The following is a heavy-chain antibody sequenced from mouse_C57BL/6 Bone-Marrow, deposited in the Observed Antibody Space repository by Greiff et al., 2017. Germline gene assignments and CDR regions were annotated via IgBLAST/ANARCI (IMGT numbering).Heavy chain of an antibody. CDR2: IYPGSGNT. J-gene: IGHJ2*01. CDR3: ARSRIYYYGDY. V-gene: IGHV1-76*01. Sequence: VKLMESGAELVRPGASVKLSCKASGYTFTDYYINWVKQRPGQGLEWIARIYPGSGNTYYNEKFKGKATLTAEKSSSTAYMQLSSLTSEDSAVYFCARSRIYYYGDYWGQGTTLTVSS. CDR1: GYTFTDYY. D-gene: IGHD1-1*01.